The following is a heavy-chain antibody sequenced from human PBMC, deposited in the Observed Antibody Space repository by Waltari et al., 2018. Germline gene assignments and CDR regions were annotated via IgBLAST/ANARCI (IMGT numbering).Heavy chain of an antibody. J-gene: IGHJ3*02. CDR2: IIPIFGTA. CDR1: GGTFSSYA. Sequence: QVQLVQSGAEVKKPGSSVKVSCKASGGTFSSYAISWVRQAPGQGREWMGGIIPIFGTANSAQKVQGRVTITADESTSTAYMELSSLRSEDTAVYYCAREVTMVRGALLDAFDIWGQGTMVTVSS. CDR3: AREVTMVRGALLDAFDI. D-gene: IGHD3-10*01. V-gene: IGHV1-69*01.